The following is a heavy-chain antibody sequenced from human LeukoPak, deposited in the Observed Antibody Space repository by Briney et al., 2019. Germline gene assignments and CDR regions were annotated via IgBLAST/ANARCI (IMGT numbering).Heavy chain of an antibody. D-gene: IGHD3-22*01. CDR2: IYTSGST. Sequence: SETLSLTCTVSGGSISSYYWSWIRQPAGKGLEWIGRIYTSGSTNYNPSLKSRVTMSVDTSKNQFSLKLSSVTAADTAVYYCARTLWFDSSGYYYYFDYWGQGTLVTVSS. CDR1: GGSISSYY. CDR3: ARTLWFDSSGYYYYFDY. V-gene: IGHV4-4*07. J-gene: IGHJ4*02.